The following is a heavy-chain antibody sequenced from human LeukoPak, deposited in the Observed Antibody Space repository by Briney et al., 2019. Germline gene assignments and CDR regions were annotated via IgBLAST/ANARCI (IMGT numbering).Heavy chain of an antibody. V-gene: IGHV4-34*01. D-gene: IGHD5-18*01. CDR1: GGSFSGYY. Sequence: PSETLSLTCAVYGGSFSGYYWSWIRQPPGKGLEWIGEINHSGSTNYNPSLKSRVTISVDTSKNQFSLKLSSVTAADTAVYYCARSVDTAMAYGMDVWGQGTTVTVSS. CDR3: ARSVDTAMAYGMDV. J-gene: IGHJ6*02. CDR2: INHSGST.